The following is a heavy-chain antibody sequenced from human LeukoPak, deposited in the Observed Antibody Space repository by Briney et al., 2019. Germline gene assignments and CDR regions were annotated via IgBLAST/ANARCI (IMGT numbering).Heavy chain of an antibody. D-gene: IGHD6-13*01. CDR2: IYYSGST. V-gene: IGHV4-31*03. CDR3: ARDSSPSIAAAGGLFAGEGFDP. Sequence: PSETLSLTCTVSGGSIGSGGYYWSWIRQHPGKGLEWIGYIYYSGSTYYNPSLKSRVTISVDTSKNQFSLKLSSVTAADTAVYYCARDSSPSIAAAGGLFAGEGFDPWGQGTLVTVSS. J-gene: IGHJ5*02. CDR1: GGSIGSGGYY.